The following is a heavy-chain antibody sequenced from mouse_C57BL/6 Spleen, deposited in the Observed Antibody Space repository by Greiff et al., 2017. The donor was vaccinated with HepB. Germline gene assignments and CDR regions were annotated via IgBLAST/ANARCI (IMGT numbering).Heavy chain of an antibody. D-gene: IGHD2-5*01. CDR3: ARERGGGSNYELFFDY. V-gene: IGHV5-4*01. J-gene: IGHJ2*01. CDR1: GFTFSSYA. CDR2: ISDGGSYT. Sequence: EVKLVESGGGLVKPGGSLKLSCAASGFTFSSYAMSWVRQTPEKRLEWVATISDGGSYTYYPDNVKGRFTISRDNAKNNLYLQMSQLKSEDTAMYYCARERGGGSNYELFFDYWGQGTTLTVSS.